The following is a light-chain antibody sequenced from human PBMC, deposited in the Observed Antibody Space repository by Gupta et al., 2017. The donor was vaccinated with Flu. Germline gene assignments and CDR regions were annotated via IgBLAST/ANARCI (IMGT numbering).Light chain of an antibody. CDR2: DVS. J-gene: IGLJ2*01. CDR3: SSCTSSATLVV. CDR1: SSDVGGYKY. V-gene: IGLV2-14*03. Sequence: ITISCTATSSDVGGYKYVSWYQQHAGKAPKLILYDVSHRPSGVSDRFSGSKSGNTASLTISGLQAEDEGEYYCSSCTSSATLVVFGGGTKVTVL.